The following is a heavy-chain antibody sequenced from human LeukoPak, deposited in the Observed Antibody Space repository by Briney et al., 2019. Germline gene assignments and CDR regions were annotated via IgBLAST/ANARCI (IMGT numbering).Heavy chain of an antibody. D-gene: IGHD6-19*01. V-gene: IGHV3-23*01. CDR1: GVTFSSYG. CDR3: AKDRLTATSIDY. Sequence: GGTLRLSCAASGVTFSSYGMSRVRQAPGKGLEWFSAISGGGGGTYYAHSVKGRFTISRDNSKNTLYLQMNSLRADDTAVYYCAKDRLTATSIDYWGQGTLVTVSS. CDR2: ISGGGGGT. J-gene: IGHJ4*02.